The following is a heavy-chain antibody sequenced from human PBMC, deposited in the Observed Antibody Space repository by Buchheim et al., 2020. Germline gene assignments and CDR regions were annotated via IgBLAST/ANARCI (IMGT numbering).Heavy chain of an antibody. CDR1: GGSITSRNW. Sequence: QVQLQESGPGLVKPSGTLSLTCTVSGGSITSRNWWTWVRQSPGKGLEWIGEMYYTGTTSYTPSLKSRVTMSVDKSKNQFSLNLSSVTAADTAVYYCARDQTTKRGTAGFDPWGQGTL. CDR3: ARDQTTKRGTAGFDP. J-gene: IGHJ5*02. V-gene: IGHV4-4*02. CDR2: MYYTGTT. D-gene: IGHD4-17*01.